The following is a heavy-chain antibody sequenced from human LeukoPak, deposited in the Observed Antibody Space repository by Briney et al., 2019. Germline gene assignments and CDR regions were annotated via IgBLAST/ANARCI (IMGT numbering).Heavy chain of an antibody. CDR2: INHSGKT. J-gene: IGHJ5*01. Sequence: SETLSLTCAVYGGSFSGYYWSWIRQAPGKGLEWIGEINHSGKTNYNPSLKSRVTISVDTSKNQFSLKLSSVTAADTAVYYCVTEPGYCTGGRCYGGWFDSWGQGTLVTVSS. CDR1: GGSFSGYY. V-gene: IGHV4-34*01. CDR3: VTEPGYCTGGRCYGGWFDS. D-gene: IGHD2-15*01.